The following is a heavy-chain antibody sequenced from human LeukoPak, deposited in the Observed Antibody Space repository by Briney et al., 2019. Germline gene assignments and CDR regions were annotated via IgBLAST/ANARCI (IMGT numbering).Heavy chain of an antibody. V-gene: IGHV4-39*01. CDR2: TYYSGST. J-gene: IGHJ4*02. CDR1: GGSISSRTYY. Sequence: SETLSLTCTVPGGSISSRTYYWGWIRQPPGKGLEWIGNTYYSGSTYYNPSLKSRVTISVDTSKNQFSLKLSSVTAADTAVYYCARFYYGSGSAFDYWGQGTLVTVSS. D-gene: IGHD3-10*01. CDR3: ARFYYGSGSAFDY.